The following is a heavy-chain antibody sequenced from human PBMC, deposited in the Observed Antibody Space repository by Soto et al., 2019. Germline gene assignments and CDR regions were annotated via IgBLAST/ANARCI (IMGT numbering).Heavy chain of an antibody. CDR2: ISAGGGGT. D-gene: IGHD6-19*01. Sequence: PXGSLRLSFAGAGFTLTRSAVSWVRQAPGKGLDWVSGISAGGGGTYYADSVKGRFTISRDISKNTVYLQMNGLRVEDTAVYYCAKDMGQWVETFDYWGQGTLVTVSS. J-gene: IGHJ4*01. V-gene: IGHV3-23*01. CDR1: GFTLTRSA. CDR3: AKDMGQWVETFDY.